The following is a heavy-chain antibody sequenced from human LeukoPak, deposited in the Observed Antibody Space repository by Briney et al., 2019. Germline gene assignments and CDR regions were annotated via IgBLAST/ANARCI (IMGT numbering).Heavy chain of an antibody. V-gene: IGHV3-9*01. D-gene: IGHD4-23*01. CDR2: ISWNSGRI. Sequence: WIRQPPGKGLAWVSGISWNSGRIGYADSVKGRFTISRDNAKNSLYLQMNSLRVEDTALYYCAKDLGVTPPSYYGMDIWGQGTTVTVSS. CDR3: AKDLGVTPPSYYGMDI. J-gene: IGHJ6*02.